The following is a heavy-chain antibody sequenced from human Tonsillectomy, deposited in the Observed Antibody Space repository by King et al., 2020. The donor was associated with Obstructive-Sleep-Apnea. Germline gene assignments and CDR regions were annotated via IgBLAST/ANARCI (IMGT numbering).Heavy chain of an antibody. CDR1: GFTFSSYA. V-gene: IGHV3-23*04. D-gene: IGHD1-14*01. Sequence: VQLVESGGGLVQPGGSLRLSCAASGFTFSSYAMSWARQAPGKGLEWVSGISGSGGSTYYADSVKGRFTISRDNFKNTLFLQMNSLRAEDTAVYYCATRPGFDWYFDLWGRGSLVTVSS. CDR2: ISGSGGST. CDR3: ATRPGFDWYFDL. J-gene: IGHJ2*01.